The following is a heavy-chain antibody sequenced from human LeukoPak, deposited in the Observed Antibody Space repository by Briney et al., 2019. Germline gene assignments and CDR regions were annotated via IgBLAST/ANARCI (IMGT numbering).Heavy chain of an antibody. V-gene: IGHV3-20*04. CDR1: GFTFEDYG. CDR2: INWNGGST. D-gene: IGHD3-16*02. Sequence: PGGSLRLSXAASGFTFEDYGMSWVRQAPGKGLEWVSGINWNGGSTGYADSVKGRFTISRDNAKNSLYLQMNSLRAEDTALYYCARAAQPFGGVIFYFDYWGQGTLVTVSS. J-gene: IGHJ4*02. CDR3: ARAAQPFGGVIFYFDY.